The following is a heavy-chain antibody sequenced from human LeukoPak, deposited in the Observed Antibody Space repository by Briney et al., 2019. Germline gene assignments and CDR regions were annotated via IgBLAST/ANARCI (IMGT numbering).Heavy chain of an antibody. D-gene: IGHD3-22*01. CDR2: IYTIGGT. V-gene: IGHV4-4*07. CDR3: ARALDAYYYDVFGY. J-gene: IGHJ4*02. CDR1: GGSIRSYF. Sequence: SETLSLTRTLSGGSIRSYFWCWMRQPARKRLEWIGRIYTIGGTNYNPSLPSRVTMSVDTSRIQFSLKLSSVTAADTAVYYCARALDAYYYDVFGYWGQGTLVTVSS.